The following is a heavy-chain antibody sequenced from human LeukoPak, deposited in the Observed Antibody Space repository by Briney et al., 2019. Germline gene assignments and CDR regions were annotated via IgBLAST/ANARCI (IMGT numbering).Heavy chain of an antibody. V-gene: IGHV1-3*01. J-gene: IGHJ4*02. Sequence: ASVKVSCKASGYTFTSYGISWVRQAPGQRPEWMGWINAGNGNTKYSQKFQGRVTITRDTSASTAYMELSSLRSEDTAVYYCARDGTLTYYYDSSGYPGDWGQGTLVTVSS. CDR1: GYTFTSYG. CDR3: ARDGTLTYYYDSSGYPGD. CDR2: INAGNGNT. D-gene: IGHD3-22*01.